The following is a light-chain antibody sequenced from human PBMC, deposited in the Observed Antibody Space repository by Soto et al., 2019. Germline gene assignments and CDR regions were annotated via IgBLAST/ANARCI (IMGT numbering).Light chain of an antibody. V-gene: IGKV3-15*01. CDR2: DTS. Sequence: IVLTQSPATLSVSPGERVTLSCRASQSVSSLLAWYQQKPRQAPTLLMYDTSTRATGIPARFSGSGSGTDFTLTISRLEPEDFAVYYCQQYDSSPKTFGQGTKVDIK. CDR3: QQYDSSPKT. CDR1: QSVSSL. J-gene: IGKJ1*01.